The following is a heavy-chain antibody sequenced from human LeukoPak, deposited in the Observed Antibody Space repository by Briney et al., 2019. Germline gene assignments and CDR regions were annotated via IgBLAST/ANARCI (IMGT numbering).Heavy chain of an antibody. V-gene: IGHV3-33*06. CDR2: ILFDGSNK. D-gene: IGHD4-17*01. J-gene: IGHJ4*02. CDR3: AKVGDGDYYLDY. CDR1: GFTFSRYG. Sequence: PGGSLRLSCAASGFTFSRYGMHWVRQAPGKGLEWVAVILFDGSNKYYADSVKGRFTISRDNSKNTVYLQVNSLRAEDTAVYYCAKVGDGDYYLDYWGQGTLVTVSS.